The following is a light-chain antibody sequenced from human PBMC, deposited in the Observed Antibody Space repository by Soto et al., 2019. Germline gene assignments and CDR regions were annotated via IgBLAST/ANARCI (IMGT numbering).Light chain of an antibody. V-gene: IGKV4-1*01. CDR2: WAS. J-gene: IGKJ1*01. Sequence: DIVMTQSPDSLAVSLGERATINCKSSQSVLYSPNNKNYLAWYQQKPGQPPRLLVYWASTRESGVPDRFSGSGSGTDFTLTIRSLQAEDAAVYDSHQYHSAPHTFGQGTKVETK. CDR1: QSVLYSPNNKNY. CDR3: HQYHSAPHT.